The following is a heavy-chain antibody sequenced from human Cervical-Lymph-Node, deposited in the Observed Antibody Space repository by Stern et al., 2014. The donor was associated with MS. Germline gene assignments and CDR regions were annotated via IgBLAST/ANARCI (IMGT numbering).Heavy chain of an antibody. CDR3: ARGVTAVTNYVPNWCFDL. J-gene: IGHJ2*01. D-gene: IGHD4-11*01. V-gene: IGHV4-39*02. Sequence: QVQLQESGPGLVKPSETLSLTCTVSGGSITNRDYWGWIRQSPGKGLEWIGSVYYSGITYYRPSLKSRATISIDTSRNHFFLRLHSVTATDTAVYFCARGVTAVTNYVPNWCFDLWGRGTLVTVSS. CDR1: GGSITNRDY. CDR2: VYYSGIT.